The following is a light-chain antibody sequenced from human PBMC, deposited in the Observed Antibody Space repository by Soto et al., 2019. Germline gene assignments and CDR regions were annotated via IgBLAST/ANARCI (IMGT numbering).Light chain of an antibody. V-gene: IGLV2-11*01. CDR1: SSDVGGYNY. CDR2: DVI. Sequence: QSALTQPRSVSGPPGQSVTISCTGTSSDVGGYNYVSWYQQHPGKAPEVIVYDVIKRPSGVPDRFSGSKSGNTASLTISGLQAEDEADYYCCSYAGSDTFVFGTGTKVTVL. J-gene: IGLJ1*01. CDR3: CSYAGSDTFV.